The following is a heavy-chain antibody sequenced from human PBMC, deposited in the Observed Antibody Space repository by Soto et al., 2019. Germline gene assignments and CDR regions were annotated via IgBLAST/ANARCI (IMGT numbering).Heavy chain of an antibody. Sequence: GGSLRLSCAASGFTFSSYAMSWVRQAPGKGLEWVSAISGSGGSTYYADSVKGRFTISRDNSKNTLYLQMNSLRAEDTAVYYCAKDPGSSWGQYYYYYYGMDVWGQGTTVTVSS. J-gene: IGHJ6*02. D-gene: IGHD6-13*01. CDR3: AKDPGSSWGQYYYYYYGMDV. V-gene: IGHV3-23*01. CDR2: ISGSGGST. CDR1: GFTFSSYA.